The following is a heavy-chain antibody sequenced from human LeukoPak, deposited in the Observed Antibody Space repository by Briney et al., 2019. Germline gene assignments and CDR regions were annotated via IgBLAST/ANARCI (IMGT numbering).Heavy chain of an antibody. J-gene: IGHJ4*02. D-gene: IGHD1-14*01. Sequence: SQTLSLTCAISGDSVSSNSVAWNWIRQSPSTGLEWLGRTFYRSKWSNDYAVSVKSRITINPDTPKNQFSLKLTSVTAADTAVYYCARQGTGPLNYHLPYWGQGSLVTVSS. V-gene: IGHV6-1*01. CDR2: TFYRSKWSN. CDR1: GDSVSSNSVA. CDR3: ARQGTGPLNYHLPY.